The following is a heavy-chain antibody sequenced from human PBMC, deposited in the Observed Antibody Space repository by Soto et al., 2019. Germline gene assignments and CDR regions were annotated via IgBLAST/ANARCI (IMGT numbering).Heavy chain of an antibody. CDR1: GFTFSSYA. CDR3: AKNLHPTYYYGSGTEEYFDY. D-gene: IGHD3-10*01. J-gene: IGHJ4*02. V-gene: IGHV3-23*01. Sequence: GGSLRLSCAASGFTFSSYAMSWVRQAPGKGLEWVSAISGSGGSTYYADSVKGRFTISRDNSKNTLYLQMNSLRAEDTAVYYCAKNLHPTYYYGSGTEEYFDYWGQGTLVTVSS. CDR2: ISGSGGST.